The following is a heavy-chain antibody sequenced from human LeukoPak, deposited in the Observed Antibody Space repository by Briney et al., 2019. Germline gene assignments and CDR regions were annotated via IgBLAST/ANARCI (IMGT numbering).Heavy chain of an antibody. V-gene: IGHV4-59*08. Sequence: SETLSLTSTVSGGSISSYYWSWFRQPPANGLDSIGSIYYSGSTNYNPSLKSRVTISVDTSKNQFSLKLSSVTAADTAVYYCARLAGGDYSGYDDLDYWGQGTLVTVSS. J-gene: IGHJ4*02. CDR2: IYYSGST. CDR1: GGSISSYY. CDR3: ARLAGGDYSGYDDLDY. D-gene: IGHD5-12*01.